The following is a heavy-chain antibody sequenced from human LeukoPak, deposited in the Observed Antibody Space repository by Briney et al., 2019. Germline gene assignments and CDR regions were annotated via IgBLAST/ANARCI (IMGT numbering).Heavy chain of an antibody. CDR1: GFTFSSYS. CDR3: ARGSSATGDYTMDV. D-gene: IGHD6-6*01. Sequence: GGSLRLSCAASGFTFSSYSMNWVRQAPGKGLEWVSSISSSSSYIYYADSVKGRFTISRDNAKNTLYLQMNSLRVEDTAVYYCARGSSATGDYTMDVWGQGTTVTVSS. J-gene: IGHJ6*02. CDR2: ISSSSSYI. V-gene: IGHV3-21*06.